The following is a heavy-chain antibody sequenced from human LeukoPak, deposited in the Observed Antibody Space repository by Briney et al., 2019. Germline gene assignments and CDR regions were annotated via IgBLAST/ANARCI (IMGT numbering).Heavy chain of an antibody. CDR2: INPYSGGT. Sequence: GASVKASCKASGYTFSDYYIHWVRQAPGQGLEWMGWINPYSGGTNYAEKFQGRVTMTRDTSITTAYMELSSLRSDDTAMYYCATLRRSGWYIGDWGQGTLVTVSS. CDR3: ATLRRSGWYIGD. D-gene: IGHD6-19*01. J-gene: IGHJ4*02. V-gene: IGHV1-2*02. CDR1: GYTFSDYY.